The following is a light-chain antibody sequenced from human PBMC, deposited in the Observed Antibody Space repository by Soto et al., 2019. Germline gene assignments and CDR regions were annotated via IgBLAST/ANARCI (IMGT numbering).Light chain of an antibody. J-gene: IGKJ1*01. CDR1: QSISNF. V-gene: IGKV1-39*01. CDR3: QQSYNFPRP. CDR2: SAS. Sequence: DIQVTQSPSSLSASVGDRVTITCRASQSISNFLNWYQQKPGQAPKLLISSASNVQSGVPSRFSGRGSGTEFTLTISGLQPEDSASYCCQQSYNFPRPFGQGTKVDIK.